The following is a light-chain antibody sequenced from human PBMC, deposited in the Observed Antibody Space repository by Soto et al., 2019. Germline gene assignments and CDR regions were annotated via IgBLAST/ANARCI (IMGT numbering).Light chain of an antibody. CDR1: SNDVGGYNL. J-gene: IGLJ3*02. Sequence: QSALTQPASVSGYPGQSITISCTGNSNDVGGYNLVSWFQPHPGKAPKLMISEVNERSSGVSNRFAGSKSANTASLTISGLQGEEEGYYYCCSHVGGSSPQCVFCGGTK. CDR3: CSHVGGSSPQCV. V-gene: IGLV2-23*02. CDR2: EVN.